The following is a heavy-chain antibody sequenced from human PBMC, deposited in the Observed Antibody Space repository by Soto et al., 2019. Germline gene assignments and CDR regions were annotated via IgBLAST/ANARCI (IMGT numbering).Heavy chain of an antibody. Sequence: EVQLVESGGGLVQPGGSLRLSCAASGFSVSNLYMTWVRQAPGKGLEWVSVISSGGSTYYADSVKGRFTISRDNSKNTLYLEMKSLRAGDTAVYYCARDTRGGAYDCCHGGQGTLVTVSS. D-gene: IGHD3-3*01. V-gene: IGHV3-66*01. CDR2: ISSGGST. CDR3: ARDTRGGAYDCCH. J-gene: IGHJ4*02. CDR1: GFSVSNLY.